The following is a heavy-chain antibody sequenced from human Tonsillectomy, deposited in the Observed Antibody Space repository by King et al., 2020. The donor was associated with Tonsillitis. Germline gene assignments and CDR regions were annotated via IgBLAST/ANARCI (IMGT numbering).Heavy chain of an antibody. CDR2: IYSSGST. CDR1: GGSISSGSYY. Sequence: QLQESGPGLVKPSQTLSLTCTVSGGSISSGSYYWSWIRQPAGKGLEWIGRIYSSGSTNYNPSLKSRVTISVDTSKNQFSLKLSSVTAADTAVYYCARASGGYYDSSGYWNAFDIWGQGTMVTVSS. CDR3: ARASGGYYDSSGYWNAFDI. D-gene: IGHD3-22*01. J-gene: IGHJ3*02. V-gene: IGHV4-61*02.